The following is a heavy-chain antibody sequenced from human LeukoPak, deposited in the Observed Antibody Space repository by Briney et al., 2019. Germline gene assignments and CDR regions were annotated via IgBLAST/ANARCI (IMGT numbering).Heavy chain of an antibody. CDR2: ISGSISGSGGKT. D-gene: IGHD1-26*01. J-gene: IGHJ4*02. V-gene: IGHV3-23*01. CDR3: ATPAYRDRGGFDH. CDR1: GFTFSSYA. Sequence: GGSLRLSCAASGFTFSSYAMFWVRQTPGKGLEWVSAISGSISGSGGKTYYADSAKGRFTISRDNSKNTLLLQMNSLRAEDTAVYYCATPAYRDRGGFDHWGQGTLVTVSS.